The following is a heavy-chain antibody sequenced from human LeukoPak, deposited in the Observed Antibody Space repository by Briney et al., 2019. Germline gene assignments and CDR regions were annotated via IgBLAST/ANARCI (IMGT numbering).Heavy chain of an antibody. V-gene: IGHV1-69*05. CDR3: ARDRYTAMATYYFDY. CDR1: GGTFSKYT. D-gene: IGHD5-18*01. CDR2: ITPLFGTA. J-gene: IGHJ4*02. Sequence: SVKVSCKASGGTFSKYTISWVRQRPGQGLEWTGGITPLFGTANYAQKFQGRVTMTRDTSTSTVYMELSSLRSEDTAVYYCARDRYTAMATYYFDYWGQGTLVTVSS.